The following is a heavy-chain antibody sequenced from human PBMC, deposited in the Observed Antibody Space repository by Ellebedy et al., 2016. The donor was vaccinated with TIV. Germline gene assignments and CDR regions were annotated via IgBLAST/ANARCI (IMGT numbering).Heavy chain of an antibody. CDR1: GYSISSGYY. V-gene: IGHV4-38-2*02. CDR2: IYFSGTT. J-gene: IGHJ3*02. Sequence: SETLSLTCTVSGYSISSGYYWGWIRQPPGKGLEWIASIYFSGTTYYTPSLKSRVTISADTYKNQFSLRLTSVTAPDTAMYYCARGPLLYNFDAFDIWGQGTMVTVSS. CDR3: ARGPLLYNFDAFDI. D-gene: IGHD1-1*01.